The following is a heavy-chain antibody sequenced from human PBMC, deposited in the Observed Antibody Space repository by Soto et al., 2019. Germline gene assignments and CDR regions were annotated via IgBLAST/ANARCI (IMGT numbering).Heavy chain of an antibody. D-gene: IGHD1-1*01. CDR1: CWPLRSFY. CDR3: ARLQYNFDY. Sequence: SGNLFPTFTVFCWPLRSFYWGWIRQPPGKGLECIGYFYYSGSTNYNPSLKSRVTISVDTSKNQFSLKLSSVTAADTAVYYCARLQYNFDYWGQGTLVTVSS. CDR2: FYYSGST. V-gene: IGHV4-59*08. J-gene: IGHJ4*02.